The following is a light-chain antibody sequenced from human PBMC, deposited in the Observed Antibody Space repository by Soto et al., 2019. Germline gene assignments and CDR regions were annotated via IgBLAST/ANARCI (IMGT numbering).Light chain of an antibody. CDR2: GAS. J-gene: IGKJ1*01. V-gene: IGKV3-20*01. CDR3: QQYDSSPST. Sequence: ESVLTQSPGTLSLSPGERATLSCRASQSVSSSFLAWYQLKPGQAPRLLIYGASSRATGIPDRFSGSGSGTDVTITISRLEPEDFAVYYCQQYDSSPSTFGQGTKVEIK. CDR1: QSVSSSF.